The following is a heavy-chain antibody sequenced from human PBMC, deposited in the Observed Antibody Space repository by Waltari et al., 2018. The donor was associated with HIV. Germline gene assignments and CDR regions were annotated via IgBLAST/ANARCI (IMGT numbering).Heavy chain of an antibody. D-gene: IGHD2-15*01. CDR2: TSNYNLNT. Sequence: QVQLVQSGTDVKKPGASVKVSCKASGYPFTQYGITWVRQAPGQALEWMGWTSNYNLNTNAAQNFQGKVTLTRDTSTSTVYMDLMSLTSDYTAVYYCAREGFCRDGSCDSGAVDICRQVTLFTVSS. J-gene: IGHJ3*02. CDR1: GYPFTQYG. CDR3: AREGFCRDGSCDSGAVDI. V-gene: IGHV1-18*04.